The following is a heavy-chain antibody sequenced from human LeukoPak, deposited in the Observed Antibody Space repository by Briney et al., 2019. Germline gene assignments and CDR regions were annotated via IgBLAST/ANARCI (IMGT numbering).Heavy chain of an antibody. D-gene: IGHD5-24*01. CDR3: ARGGYNRKYFQH. V-gene: IGHV4-39*07. CDR2: INHSGST. J-gene: IGHJ1*01. CDR1: GGSISGSSYY. Sequence: PSETLSLTCTVSGGSISGSSYYWSWIRQPPGKGLEWIGEINHSGSTNYNPSLKSRVTISVDTSKNQFSLKLSSVTAADTAVYYCARGGYNRKYFQHWGQGTLVTVSS.